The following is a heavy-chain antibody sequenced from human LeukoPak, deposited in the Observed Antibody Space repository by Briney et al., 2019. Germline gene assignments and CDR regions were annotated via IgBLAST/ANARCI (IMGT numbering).Heavy chain of an antibody. CDR1: GGSISPYH. CDR3: ARTNAFDI. Sequence: SETLSLTCTVSGGSISPYHWSWIRQPPGKGLEWIGYIYYSGSTNCNPSLKSRVTISIDTSKNQFSLRLSSVTAADTAVYYCARTNAFDIWGQGTMVTVSS. J-gene: IGHJ3*02. V-gene: IGHV4-59*01. CDR2: IYYSGST.